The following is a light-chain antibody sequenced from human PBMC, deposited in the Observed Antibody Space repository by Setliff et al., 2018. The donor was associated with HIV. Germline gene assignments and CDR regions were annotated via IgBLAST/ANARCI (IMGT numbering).Light chain of an antibody. CDR2: DVS. CDR1: SSVVGASNS. CDR3: CSHAGSCTTLSG. Sequence: QSALTQPRSVSGSPGQSVTISCTGTSSVVGASNSVSWYQHHPGKAPKVIIYDVSDRPSGVPDRFSGSKSGNTASLTISGLQAEDEAEYYCCSHAGSCTTLSGFGTGTKVTVL. J-gene: IGLJ1*01. V-gene: IGLV2-11*01.